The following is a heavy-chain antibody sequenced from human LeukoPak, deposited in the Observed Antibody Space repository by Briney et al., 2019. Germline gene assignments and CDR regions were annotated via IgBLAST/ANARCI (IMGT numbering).Heavy chain of an antibody. V-gene: IGHV3-23*01. CDR2: ISGSGGST. CDR1: GFTFSSYA. J-gene: IGHJ4*02. D-gene: IGHD3-3*01. CDR3: GTEYYDFWSDYSTGGDYFDY. Sequence: GGSLRLSCAASGFTFSSYAMSWVRQAPGKGLEWVSAISGSGGSTYYADSMKGRFTISRDNSKNTLYLQMNSLRAEDTAVYYCGTEYYDFWSDYSTGGDYFDYWGQGTLVTVSS.